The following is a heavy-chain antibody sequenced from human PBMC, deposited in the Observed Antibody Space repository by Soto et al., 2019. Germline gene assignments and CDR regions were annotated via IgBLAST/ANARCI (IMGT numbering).Heavy chain of an antibody. Sequence: ASVKVSCKASGYTFTSYGISWVRQAPGQGLEWMGWISAYNGNTNYAQKLQGRVTMTTDTSTSTAYMELRSLRSDDTAVYYCARVSLGLWPYYFYGMDVWGQGTTVTVSS. CDR2: ISAYNGNT. V-gene: IGHV1-18*01. CDR3: ARVSLGLWPYYFYGMDV. J-gene: IGHJ6*02. CDR1: GYTFTSYG. D-gene: IGHD5-18*01.